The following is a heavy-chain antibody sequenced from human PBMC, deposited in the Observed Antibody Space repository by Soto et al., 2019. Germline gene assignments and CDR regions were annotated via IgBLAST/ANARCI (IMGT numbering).Heavy chain of an antibody. CDR1: GGSINSGNSY. V-gene: IGHV4-30-4*01. CDR3: AREKIDSSGYYFDY. D-gene: IGHD3-22*01. CDR2: IYYRGST. J-gene: IGHJ4*02. Sequence: QVQLQESGPGLVKPSQTLSLTCTVSGGSINSGNSYWSWIRQPPGKGLEWIGFIYYRGSTYYNPTLQSRVAMSIDTSKNQFSLKVSSVTAADTAVYYCAREKIDSSGYYFDYWCQGTLATVSS.